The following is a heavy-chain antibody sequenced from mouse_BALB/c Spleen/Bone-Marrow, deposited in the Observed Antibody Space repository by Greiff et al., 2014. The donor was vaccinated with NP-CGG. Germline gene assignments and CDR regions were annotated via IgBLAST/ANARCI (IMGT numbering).Heavy chain of an antibody. CDR3: ARSRGLRRDWYFDV. Sequence: VQLQQPGPGLVKPSQSLSLTCTVTGYPITSDYAWNWIRQFPGNKLEWLGYINYSGSTSYNPSLKSRISITRDTSKNQFFLQLNSVTTEDTATFYCARSRGLRRDWYFDVWGAGTTVTVSS. CDR1: GYPITSDYA. D-gene: IGHD2-4*01. V-gene: IGHV3-2*02. CDR2: INYSGST. J-gene: IGHJ1*01.